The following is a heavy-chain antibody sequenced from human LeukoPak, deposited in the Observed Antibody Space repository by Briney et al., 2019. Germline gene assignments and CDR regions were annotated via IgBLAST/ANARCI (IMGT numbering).Heavy chain of an antibody. CDR1: GFIFSNYA. D-gene: IGHD3-22*01. V-gene: IGHV3-23*01. Sequence: GGSLRLSCAASGFIFSNYAMTWVRQAPGKGLEWVSVIGGSGGSTYYADSVKGRFTISRDNSKNTLYLQMKSLRAEDTAIYFCAKERSILVLTSFDYWGQGTLVTVSS. CDR3: AKERSILVLTSFDY. J-gene: IGHJ4*02. CDR2: IGGSGGST.